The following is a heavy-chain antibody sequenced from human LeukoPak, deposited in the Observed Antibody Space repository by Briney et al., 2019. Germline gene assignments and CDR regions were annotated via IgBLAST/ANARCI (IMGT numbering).Heavy chain of an antibody. CDR3: ARDEVVRGVIPRGYYYYYGMDV. V-gene: IGHV3-21*01. Sequence: GRSLRLSCAASGFTFSSYSMNWVRQAPGKGLEWVSSISSSSSYIYYADSVKGRFTISRDNAKNSLYLQMNSLRAEDTAVYYCARDEVVRGVIPRGYYYYYGMDVWGQGTTVTVSS. CDR2: ISSSSSYI. D-gene: IGHD3-10*01. J-gene: IGHJ6*02. CDR1: GFTFSSYS.